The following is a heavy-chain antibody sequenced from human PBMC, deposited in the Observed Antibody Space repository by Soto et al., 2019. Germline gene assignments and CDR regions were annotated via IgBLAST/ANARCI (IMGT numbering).Heavy chain of an antibody. D-gene: IGHD4-17*01. J-gene: IGHJ5*02. CDR2: IIPIFGTA. CDR3: ARVTTVVTQDWFDP. V-gene: IGHV1-69*13. Sequence: SVKVSCKTSGGTFSSYAISWVRQAPGQGLEWMGGIIPIFGTANYAQKFQGRVTITADESTSTAYMELSSLRSEDTAVYYCARVTTVVTQDWFDPWGQGTLVTVSS. CDR1: GGTFSSYA.